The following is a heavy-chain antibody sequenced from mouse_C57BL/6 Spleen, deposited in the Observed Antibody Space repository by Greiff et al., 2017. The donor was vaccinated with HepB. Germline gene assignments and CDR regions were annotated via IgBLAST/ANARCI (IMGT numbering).Heavy chain of an antibody. J-gene: IGHJ2*01. CDR1: GYAFSSSW. CDR2: IYPGDGDT. V-gene: IGHV1-82*01. D-gene: IGHD1-1*01. CDR3: AREEDYFY. Sequence: QVQLQQSGPELVKPGASVKISCKASGYAFSSSWMNWVKQRPGKGLEWIGRIYPGDGDTNYNGKFKGKATLTADKSSSTAYMQLSSLTSEDSAVYFCAREEDYFYWGQGTTLTVSS.